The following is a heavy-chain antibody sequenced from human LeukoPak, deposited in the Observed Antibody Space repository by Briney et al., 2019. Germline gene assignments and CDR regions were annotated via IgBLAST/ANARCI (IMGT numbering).Heavy chain of an antibody. D-gene: IGHD1-7*01. CDR3: ARNYLLGNNYYYYYGMDV. Sequence: ASVKVSCKASGYTFTSYDINWVRQATGQGLEWMGWMNPNSGNTGYAQKFQGRVTMTRNTSISTAYMELSSLRSEDTAVYYCARNYLLGNNYYYYYGMDVWGQGTTVTVSS. CDR2: MNPNSGNT. CDR1: GYTFTSYD. J-gene: IGHJ6*02. V-gene: IGHV1-8*01.